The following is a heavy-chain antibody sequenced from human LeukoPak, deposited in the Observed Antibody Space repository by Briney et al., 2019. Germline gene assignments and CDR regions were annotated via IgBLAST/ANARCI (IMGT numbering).Heavy chain of an antibody. CDR2: INTDGSST. J-gene: IGHJ3*02. CDR3: ARGRDYYDNPDVAFDI. CDR1: GFTFSSYW. Sequence: PGGSLRLSCAASGFTFSSYWMHWVRQAPGKGLVWVSRINTDGSSTSYADSVKGRFTISRDNAKNTLYLQMNSLRAEDTAVYYCARGRDYYDNPDVAFDIWGQGTMVTVSS. V-gene: IGHV3-74*01. D-gene: IGHD3-22*01.